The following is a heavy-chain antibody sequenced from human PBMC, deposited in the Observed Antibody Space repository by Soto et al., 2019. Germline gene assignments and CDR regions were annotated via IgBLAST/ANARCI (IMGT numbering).Heavy chain of an antibody. J-gene: IGHJ4*02. V-gene: IGHV1-2*02. D-gene: IGHD3-22*01. CDR3: ARRKGDYYDSSGYHYYFDY. Sequence: QVQLVQSGAEVKKPGASVKVSCKSSGYTFTGNYMHWVRQAPGQGLEWMGWNYPNSGGTKTAQKFHGRVTITRDTSISTAYLELSRLRSDDPAVYYCARRKGDYYDSSGYHYYFDYWGQGTLVTVSS. CDR2: NYPNSGGT. CDR1: GYTFTGNY.